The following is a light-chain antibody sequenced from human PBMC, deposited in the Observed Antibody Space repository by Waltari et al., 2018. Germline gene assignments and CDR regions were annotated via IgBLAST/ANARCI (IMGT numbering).Light chain of an antibody. CDR3: CSYTIGNTFWV. J-gene: IGLJ3*02. CDR1: SSDVGAYDH. Sequence: QSALTQPASLSGSPGQSSTISCPGRSSDVGAYDHVSWYRQHPGKVPKVLIYEVNKRPSGVSNRFSGSKSGNTASLTISGLQAEDEADYYCCSYTIGNTFWVFGGGTKLTVL. V-gene: IGLV2-23*02. CDR2: EVN.